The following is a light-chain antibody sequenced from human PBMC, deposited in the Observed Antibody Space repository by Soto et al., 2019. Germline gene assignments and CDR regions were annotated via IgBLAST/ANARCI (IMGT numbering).Light chain of an antibody. CDR3: SSFARSATLV. J-gene: IGLJ3*02. Sequence: QSALTQPPSVSGSPGQSVTISCTGTSSDIGYHNRVSWYQQPPGTAPKLMIYEVSTRYSGVPDRFSGSKSGNTASLTISGLQAEDEADYSFSSFARSATLVFGGGTKVTVL. CDR2: EVS. CDR1: SSDIGYHNR. V-gene: IGLV2-18*02.